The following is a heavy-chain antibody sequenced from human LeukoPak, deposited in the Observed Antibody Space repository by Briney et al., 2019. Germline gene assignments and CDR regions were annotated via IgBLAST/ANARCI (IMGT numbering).Heavy chain of an antibody. CDR3: ARRGDGYGGMTARYFQH. Sequence: GGSLRLSCAASGFTFSGYYMFWVRQVPGKGLMWVAHINGFGTEATYADTVKGRFTISRDNTKNSLYLQMNSLRAEDTAVYYCARRGDGYGGMTARYFQHWGQGTLVTVSS. CDR2: INGFGTEA. J-gene: IGHJ1*01. CDR1: GFTFSGYY. D-gene: IGHD4-23*01. V-gene: IGHV3-74*01.